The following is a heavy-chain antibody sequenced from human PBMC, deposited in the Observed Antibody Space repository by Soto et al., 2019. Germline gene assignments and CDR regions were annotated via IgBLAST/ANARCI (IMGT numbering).Heavy chain of an antibody. CDR2: VSXXSGTM. V-gene: IGHV3-9*01. D-gene: IGHD2-2*01. J-gene: IGHJ6*03. Sequence: ESGGGLVQPGRSLRLSCAASGFSFDEYAMHWVRQAPGKGLEWVSGVSXXSGTMGYGDSVRGRFAISRDNAKNSLYLQMNSLTTEDTALYYCAKGFCSSTRCLTYSYMDVWGKGTTVTVSS. CDR1: GFSFDEYA. CDR3: AKGFCSSTRCLTYSYMDV.